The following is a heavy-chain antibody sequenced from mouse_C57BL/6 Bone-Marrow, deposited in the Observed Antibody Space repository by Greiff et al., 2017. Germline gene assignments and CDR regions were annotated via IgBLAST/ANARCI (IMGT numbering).Heavy chain of an antibody. CDR2: INPSSGYT. CDR3: ARSGDYDGAWFAY. J-gene: IGHJ3*01. CDR1: GYTFTSYW. D-gene: IGHD2-4*01. Sequence: VQGVESGAELAKPGASVKLSCKASGYTFTSYWMHWVKQRPGQGLEWIGYINPSSGYTKYNQKFKDKATLTADKSSSTAYMQLSSLTSEDSAVXYCARSGDYDGAWFAYWGQGTLVTVSA. V-gene: IGHV1-7*01.